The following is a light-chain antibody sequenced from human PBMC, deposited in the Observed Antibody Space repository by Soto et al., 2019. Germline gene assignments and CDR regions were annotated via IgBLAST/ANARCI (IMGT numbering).Light chain of an antibody. Sequence: IVLTQSPATLSLSPGERATVSCRASQGVSSFLAWYQQKPGQAPRLLIYDASNRATGIPARFSGSGSGTDFTLTISSLEPEDFAVYYCQQRADWLTFGQGTRLEIK. CDR1: QGVSSF. V-gene: IGKV3-11*01. J-gene: IGKJ5*01. CDR2: DAS. CDR3: QQRADWLT.